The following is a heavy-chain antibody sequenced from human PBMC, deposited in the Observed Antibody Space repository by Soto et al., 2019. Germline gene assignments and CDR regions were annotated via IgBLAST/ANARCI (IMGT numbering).Heavy chain of an antibody. V-gene: IGHV1-69*02. CDR2: IIPILGIA. CDR3: ASLRYSGYGWDYYYYMDV. J-gene: IGHJ6*03. D-gene: IGHD5-12*01. CDR1: GGTFSSYT. Sequence: SVKVSCKASGGTFSSYTISWVRQAPGQGLEWMGRIIPILGIANYAQKFQGRVTITADKSTSTAYMELSSLRSEDTAVYYCASLRYSGYGWDYYYYMDVWGKGTTVTVSS.